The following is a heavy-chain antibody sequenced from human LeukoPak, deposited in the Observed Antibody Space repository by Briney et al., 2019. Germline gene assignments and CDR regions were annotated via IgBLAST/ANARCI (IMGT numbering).Heavy chain of an antibody. CDR3: ARVSTLGWSSSLTGFDC. CDR1: GFTVSSNY. D-gene: IGHD6-13*01. Sequence: PGESLRLSCAASGFTVSSNYMSWVRQAPGKGLEWVSVIYSGGTTFYADSVRGRFTISRDSSKNTLSLQMNSLRAEDTAVYYCARVSTLGWSSSLTGFDCWGQGTLVTVSS. CDR2: IYSGGTT. J-gene: IGHJ4*02. V-gene: IGHV3-66*01.